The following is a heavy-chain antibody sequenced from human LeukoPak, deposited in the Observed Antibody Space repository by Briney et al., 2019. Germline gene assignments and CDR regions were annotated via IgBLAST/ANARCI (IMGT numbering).Heavy chain of an antibody. D-gene: IGHD1-14*01. CDR3: ARDFGPEYRLRSVFAFDI. Sequence: GESLKISCKGSGYSFTSYWIGWVRQMPGKGLEWMGIIYPGDSDTRYSPSFQGQVTISADKSISTAYLQWSSLRSEDTAVYYCARDFGPEYRLRSVFAFDIWGQGTMVTVSS. CDR2: IYPGDSDT. CDR1: GYSFTSYW. V-gene: IGHV5-51*01. J-gene: IGHJ3*02.